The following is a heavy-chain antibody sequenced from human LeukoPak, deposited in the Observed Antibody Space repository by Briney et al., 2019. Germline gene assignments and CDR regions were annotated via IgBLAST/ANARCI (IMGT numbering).Heavy chain of an antibody. CDR1: GVSISSYY. CDR3: ARATITGTSPLDY. J-gene: IGHJ4*02. Sequence: SETLSLTGTVSGVSISSYYWSWIRQPPGKGLEWIGYIYYSGSTNYNPSLKSRVTISVDTSKNQFSLKLSSVTAADTAVYYCARATITGTSPLDYWGQGTLVTVSS. D-gene: IGHD1-7*01. V-gene: IGHV4-59*01. CDR2: IYYSGST.